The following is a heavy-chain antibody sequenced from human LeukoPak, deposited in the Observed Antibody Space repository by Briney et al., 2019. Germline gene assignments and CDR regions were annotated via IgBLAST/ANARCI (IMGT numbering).Heavy chain of an antibody. V-gene: IGHV1-18*01. CDR1: GYSLASFG. CDR3: ARGGYYGSGSFPDY. Sequence: ASVKVSCKASGYSLASFGINWVRQAPGQGLEWMGWISAYNGDTNYAQNLQGRVTMTTDTSTSTAYMDLRSLTSDDTAVYYCARGGYYGSGSFPDYWGQGSLVTVPS. J-gene: IGHJ4*02. CDR2: ISAYNGDT. D-gene: IGHD3-10*01.